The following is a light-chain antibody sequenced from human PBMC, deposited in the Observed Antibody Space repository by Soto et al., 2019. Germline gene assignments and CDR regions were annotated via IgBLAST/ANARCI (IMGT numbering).Light chain of an antibody. V-gene: IGKV3-20*01. CDR3: QQYGNAPLA. Sequence: VLTQSPGPLSLSPGERASLSCMASRSVRSNFLAWYHQRPGRAPRLLIYGASSRATDIPDRFSGSVSGTDCTLTISRVEPEDVGVYYCQQYGNAPLAFGGGTKVDIK. J-gene: IGKJ4*01. CDR1: RSVRSNF. CDR2: GAS.